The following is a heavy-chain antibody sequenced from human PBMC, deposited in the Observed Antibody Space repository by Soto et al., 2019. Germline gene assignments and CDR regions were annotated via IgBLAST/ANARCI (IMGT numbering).Heavy chain of an antibody. CDR2: ISTYTGNT. Sequence: ASVKVSCKASRYTFTSYGISWVRQAPGQGLEWMGWISTYTGNTIYAQKFQDRVTMTAEKSTSTAYMELRSLRSDDTAVYYCVRGGYYDSSGSSPDWGQGTLVTFSS. CDR1: RYTFTSYG. D-gene: IGHD3-22*01. J-gene: IGHJ4*02. CDR3: VRGGYYDSSGSSPD. V-gene: IGHV1-18*01.